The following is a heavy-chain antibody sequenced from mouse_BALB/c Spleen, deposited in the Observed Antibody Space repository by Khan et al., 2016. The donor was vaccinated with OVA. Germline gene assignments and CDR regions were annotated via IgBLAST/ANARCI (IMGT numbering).Heavy chain of an antibody. CDR3: ARRRNYDGSLDY. V-gene: IGHV14-3*02. Sequence: VQLQQSGAELVKPGASVKLSCTASGFNIKDTYMHWVKQRPEQGLEWIGRIDPANGNTKYDPKFQGKATITADTSSNTAYLQLSSLTSEDTAVXYCARRRNYDGSLDYWGQGTTLTVSS. D-gene: IGHD1-1*01. J-gene: IGHJ2*01. CDR1: GFNIKDTY. CDR2: IDPANGNT.